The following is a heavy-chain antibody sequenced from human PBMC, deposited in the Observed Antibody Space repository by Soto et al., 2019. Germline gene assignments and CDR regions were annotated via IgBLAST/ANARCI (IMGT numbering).Heavy chain of an antibody. CDR3: ARGDSISIFGVINWLDP. D-gene: IGHD3-3*01. Sequence: ASVKVSCKASGYTFTGYYIHWVRQAPGQGLEWMGWIIPDSGATNYTQKFQGRVTMTSETSTNTAFLELSRLRSDDTAVYFCARGDSISIFGVINWLDPRGQGTLVPVYS. V-gene: IGHV1-2*02. J-gene: IGHJ5*02. CDR1: GYTFTGYY. CDR2: IIPDSGAT.